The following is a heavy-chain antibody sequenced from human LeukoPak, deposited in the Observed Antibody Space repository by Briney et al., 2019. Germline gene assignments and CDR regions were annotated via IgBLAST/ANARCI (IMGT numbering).Heavy chain of an antibody. J-gene: IGHJ4*02. V-gene: IGHV3-30*18. Sequence: GGSLRLSCAASGFTFSSYGMHWVRQAPGKGLEWVAVISYDGTNKYYADSVKGRFTISKDNSKNTLYLQLNSLRAEDTAVYYCAKTFYYDNSGYFDSWGQGTLVTVSS. D-gene: IGHD3-22*01. CDR2: ISYDGTNK. CDR3: AKTFYYDNSGYFDS. CDR1: GFTFSSYG.